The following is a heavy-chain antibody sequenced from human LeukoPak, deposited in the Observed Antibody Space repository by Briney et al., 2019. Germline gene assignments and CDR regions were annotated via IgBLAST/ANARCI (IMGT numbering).Heavy chain of an antibody. Sequence: SGGSLRLSCVASGFTFSTHAMSWVRVAPGEGLEWVSAIGGSDGSTYYADSVKGRFTISRDNSKDTLHQQMNSMRVEDTATYYCARRDSSGSYPYYFDYWGQGTLVTVSS. J-gene: IGHJ4*02. V-gene: IGHV3-23*01. CDR2: IGGSDGST. CDR3: ARRDSSGSYPYYFDY. D-gene: IGHD3-22*01. CDR1: GFTFSTHA.